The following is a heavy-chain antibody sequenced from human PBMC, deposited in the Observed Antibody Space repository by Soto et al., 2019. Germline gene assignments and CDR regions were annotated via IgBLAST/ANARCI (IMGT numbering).Heavy chain of an antibody. CDR3: ARDPGVLEQQLVGGFDY. J-gene: IGHJ4*02. V-gene: IGHV4-31*03. CDR1: GGSISSGGYY. CDR2: IYYSGST. D-gene: IGHD6-13*01. Sequence: SETLSLTCTVSGGSISSGGYYWSWIRQHPGKGLEWIGYIYYSGSTYYNPSLKSRVTISVDTSKNQFSLKLSSVTAADTAVYYCARDPGVLEQQLVGGFDYWGQGTLVTVSS.